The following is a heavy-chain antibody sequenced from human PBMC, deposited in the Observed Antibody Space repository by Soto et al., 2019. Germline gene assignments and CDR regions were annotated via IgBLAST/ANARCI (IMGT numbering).Heavy chain of an antibody. Sequence: TLSPTCAVYGGSIGGGDYYWNWNRQPPGKSLEWIGYIYYSGNTYYNPSLKSRVSISIDTSKNQFSLKLSSVTAADTAVYYCARGVRYATVWGQGTLVTVSS. D-gene: IGHD5-18*01. CDR2: IYYSGNT. CDR1: GGSIGGGDYY. V-gene: IGHV4-30-4*01. CDR3: ARGVRYATV. J-gene: IGHJ4*02.